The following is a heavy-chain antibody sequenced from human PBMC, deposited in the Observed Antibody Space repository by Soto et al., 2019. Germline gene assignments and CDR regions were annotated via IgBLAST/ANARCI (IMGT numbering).Heavy chain of an antibody. CDR3: ATDKFGAGRVGVHS. D-gene: IGHD3-10*01. Sequence: QVPLVQSGAEVKKPGASLRVSCETSGDTSTIYTITWVRQAPGQGLQWMGRIVPLLRITNYAQEFQGRLTITADSSTSPAHLELASLTSEDTAVYYCATDKFGAGRVGVHSWGQGTLVIVSS. V-gene: IGHV1-69*08. CDR2: IVPLLRIT. J-gene: IGHJ5*02. CDR1: GDTSTIYT.